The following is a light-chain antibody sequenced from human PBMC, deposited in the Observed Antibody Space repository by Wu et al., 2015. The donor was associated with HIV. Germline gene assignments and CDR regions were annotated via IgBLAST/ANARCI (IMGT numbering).Light chain of an antibody. CDR3: QQLNSYPQT. CDR2: VAS. Sequence: DIQLTQSPSFLSASVGDRVTITCRASQDISSYLAWYQQKPGKAPELLIYVASTLQSGVPSRFSGSGSGREFTLTISSLQPEDSATYYCQQLNSYPQTFGQGTKVEIK. V-gene: IGKV1-9*01. J-gene: IGKJ1*01. CDR1: QDISSY.